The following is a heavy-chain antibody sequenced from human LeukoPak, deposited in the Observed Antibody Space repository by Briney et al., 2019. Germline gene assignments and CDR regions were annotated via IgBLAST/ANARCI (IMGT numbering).Heavy chain of an antibody. CDR2: IYHSGST. D-gene: IGHD3-10*01. CDR3: ARLWFGELLRPDY. Sequence: SETLSLTCAVSGYSISSGYYWGWIRQPPGKGLEWIGSIYHSGSTYYNPSLKSRVTLSVDTSKNQFSLKLSSVTAADTAVYYCARLWFGELLRPDYWGQGTLVTVSS. J-gene: IGHJ4*02. V-gene: IGHV4-38-2*01. CDR1: GYSISSGYY.